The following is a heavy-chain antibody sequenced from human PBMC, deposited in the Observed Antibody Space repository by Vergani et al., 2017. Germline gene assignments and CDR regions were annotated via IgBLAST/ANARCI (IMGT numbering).Heavy chain of an antibody. J-gene: IGHJ4*02. CDR2: IWYDGSNK. D-gene: IGHD2-15*01. CDR3: AKGEEAVAATTGDY. CDR1: GFTFSSYG. V-gene: IGHV3-33*06. Sequence: VQLVESGGGLVQPGRSLRLSCAASGFTFSSYGMHWVRQAPGKGLEWVAVIWYDGSNKYYADSVKGRFTISRDNSKNTLYLQMNSLRAEDTAVYYCAKGEEAVAATTGDYWGQGTLVTVSS.